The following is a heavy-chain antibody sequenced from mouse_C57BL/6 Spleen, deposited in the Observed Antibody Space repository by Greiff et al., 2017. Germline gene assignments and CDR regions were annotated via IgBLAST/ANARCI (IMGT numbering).Heavy chain of an antibody. J-gene: IGHJ4*01. Sequence: VQLQQSGAELVQPGASVKLSCTASGFNIKDYYMHWVKQRTEQGLEWIGRIDPEDGETKSAPKFQVKATLTTDTSSNTSYLQLSSLTSEDSAIYYCAGGHYSYAMDYWGQGTSVTVSS. D-gene: IGHD1-2*01. CDR3: AGGHYSYAMDY. CDR2: IDPEDGET. CDR1: GFNIKDYY. V-gene: IGHV14-2*01.